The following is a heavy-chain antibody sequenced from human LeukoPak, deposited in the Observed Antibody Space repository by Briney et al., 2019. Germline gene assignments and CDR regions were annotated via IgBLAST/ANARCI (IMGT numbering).Heavy chain of an antibody. CDR3: ARHRRVVADAFDI. J-gene: IGHJ3*02. V-gene: IGHV4-61*05. D-gene: IGHD3-3*01. CDR1: GGSISSSSYY. Sequence: PSETLSLTCTVSGGSISSSSYYWGWIRQPPGTGLEWIGYIYYSGSTNYNPSLKSRVTISVDTSKNQFSLKLSSVTAADTAVYYCARHRRVVADAFDIWGQGTMVTVSS. CDR2: IYYSGST.